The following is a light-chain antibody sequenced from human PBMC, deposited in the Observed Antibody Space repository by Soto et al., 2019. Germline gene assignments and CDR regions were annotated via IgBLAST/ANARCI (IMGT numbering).Light chain of an antibody. J-gene: IGKJ4*01. CDR1: QYISSN. CDR2: DAT. Sequence: DIVMTQSPATLSESPGERVTLSCRASQYISSNLAWYQQKPGQPPRLLIYDATSRATGIPSRFSGSGSGTDFTLTIISLPSEDFAVYFCQQYHDWPPLTFGGGTKVEIK. V-gene: IGKV3D-15*01. CDR3: QQYHDWPPLT.